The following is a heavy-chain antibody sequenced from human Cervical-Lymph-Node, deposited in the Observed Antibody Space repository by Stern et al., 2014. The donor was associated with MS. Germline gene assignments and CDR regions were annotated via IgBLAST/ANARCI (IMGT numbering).Heavy chain of an antibody. CDR1: GGSISSSSYH. CDR2: IFYTGST. Sequence: QVQLQESGPGLVKPSETLSLTCTVSGGSISSSSYHWGWIRQPPGKGLEWIGSIFYTGSTYYNPSLKSRVTVPVDTSKNQFSLKLSSLTAADTAVYYCARSMEQRHTYGLDTFDFWGQGTMVTVSS. D-gene: IGHD5-18*01. J-gene: IGHJ3*01. V-gene: IGHV4-39*01. CDR3: ARSMEQRHTYGLDTFDF.